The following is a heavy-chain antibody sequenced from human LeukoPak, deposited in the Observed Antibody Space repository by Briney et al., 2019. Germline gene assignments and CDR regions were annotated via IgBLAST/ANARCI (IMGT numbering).Heavy chain of an antibody. J-gene: IGHJ5*02. Sequence: SETLSLTCAVYGGSFSGYYWSWIRQPPGKGLEWIGEINHSGSTNYNPSLKSRVTISVDTSKNQFSLKLSSVTAADTAVYYCARRGSPLNTYYYGSGSYYRGNWFDPWGQGTLVTVSS. CDR2: INHSGST. V-gene: IGHV4-34*01. CDR1: GGSFSGYY. D-gene: IGHD3-10*01. CDR3: ARRGSPLNTYYYGSGSYYRGNWFDP.